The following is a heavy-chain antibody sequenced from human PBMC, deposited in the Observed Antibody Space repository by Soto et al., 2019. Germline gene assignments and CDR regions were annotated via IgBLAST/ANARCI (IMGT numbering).Heavy chain of an antibody. CDR3: ARDQDDSSDAFDI. D-gene: IGHD3-3*01. V-gene: IGHV3-7*01. CDR2: IKQDGSEK. J-gene: IGHJ3*02. Sequence: GGSLRLSCAASGITFSNYWMTWVRQAPGKRLEWVANIKQDGSEKYYVDSVKGRFTISRDNAKNSLYLQMNSLRAEDTAVYYCARDQDDSSDAFDIWGQGTMVTVSS. CDR1: GITFSNYW.